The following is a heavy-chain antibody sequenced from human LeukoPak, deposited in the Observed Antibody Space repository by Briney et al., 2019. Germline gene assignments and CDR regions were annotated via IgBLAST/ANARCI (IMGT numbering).Heavy chain of an antibody. CDR2: INPNSGGT. CDR3: ANTWIQLGGLDY. Sequence: ASVKVSCKASGGTFSSYAISWVRQAPGQGLEWMGWINPNSGGTNYAQKFQGRVTMTRDTSISTAYMELSRLRSDDTAVYYCANTWIQLGGLDYWGQGTLVTVSS. V-gene: IGHV1-2*02. D-gene: IGHD5-18*01. J-gene: IGHJ4*02. CDR1: GGTFSSYA.